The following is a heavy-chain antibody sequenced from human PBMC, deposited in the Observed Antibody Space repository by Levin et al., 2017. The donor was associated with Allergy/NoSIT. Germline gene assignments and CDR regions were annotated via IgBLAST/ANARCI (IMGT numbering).Heavy chain of an antibody. CDR3: AKDRYLGQWPQQYGMDV. Sequence: GGSLRLSCAASGFTFDDYAMHWVRQAPGKGLEWVSGIIWNSESMGYADSVKGRFSISRDNAKNSLYLQMNSLRAEDTAVYYCAKDRYLGQWPQQYGMDVWGQGTTVSVSS. V-gene: IGHV3-9*01. J-gene: IGHJ6*02. CDR1: GFTFDDYA. CDR2: IIWNSESM. D-gene: IGHD6-19*01.